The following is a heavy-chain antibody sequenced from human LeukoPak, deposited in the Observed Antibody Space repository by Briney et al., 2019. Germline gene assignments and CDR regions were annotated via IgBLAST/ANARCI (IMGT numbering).Heavy chain of an antibody. D-gene: IGHD1-26*01. CDR3: AKVGSLWGFDY. J-gene: IGHJ4*02. CDR1: GFTLTRSA. CDR2: IIGRGGST. Sequence: GGSLRVSLEAPGFTLTRSATSRVRQEPRRGLERVSAIIGRGGSTYYADSVKGRFTISRDNSKNTLYLQMNSMRPEDTAGYYCAKVGSLWGFDYWGQATLVTVCS. V-gene: IGHV3-23*01.